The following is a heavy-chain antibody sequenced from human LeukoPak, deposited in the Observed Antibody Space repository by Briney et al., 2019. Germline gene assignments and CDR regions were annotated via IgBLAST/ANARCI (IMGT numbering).Heavy chain of an antibody. J-gene: IGHJ4*02. CDR3: ARAWIQLWLPVY. D-gene: IGHD5-18*01. V-gene: IGHV3-30-3*01. Sequence: GGSLRLSCAASGFTFSSYAMHWVRQAPGKGLEWVAVISYDGSNKYYADSVKGRFTISRDNSKNTLYLQMNSLRAEDTAVYYCARAWIQLWLPVYWGQGTLVTVPS. CDR1: GFTFSSYA. CDR2: ISYDGSNK.